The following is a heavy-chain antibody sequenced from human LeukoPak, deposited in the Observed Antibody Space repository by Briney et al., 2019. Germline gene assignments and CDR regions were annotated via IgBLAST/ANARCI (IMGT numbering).Heavy chain of an antibody. V-gene: IGHV4-39*07. D-gene: IGHD6-13*01. CDR1: GGSISSGSYY. CDR2: INHSGST. J-gene: IGHJ3*02. CDR3: ARARQQLPKRYAFDI. Sequence: PSETLSLTCTVSGGSISSGSYYWSWIRQPPGKGLEWIGEINHSGSTNYNPSLKSRVTISVDTSKNQFSLKLSSVTAADTAVYYCARARQQLPKRYAFDIWGQGTMVTVSS.